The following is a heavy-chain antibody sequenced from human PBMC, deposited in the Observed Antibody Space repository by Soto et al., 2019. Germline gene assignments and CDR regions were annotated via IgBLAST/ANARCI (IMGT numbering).Heavy chain of an antibody. J-gene: IGHJ3*01. CDR3: ARVKVPAAILGAFDL. D-gene: IGHD2-2*01. CDR2: INPLKGDT. CDR1: GYTFSTYG. Sequence: RASVKVSCKASGYTFSTYGITWVRQAPVQGLDWMGWINPLKGDTNSEARFQDRVTMTTDTSTRTAYMELRSLRSDDTAVYYCARVKVPAAILGAFDLWGQGTMVTVSS. V-gene: IGHV1-18*01.